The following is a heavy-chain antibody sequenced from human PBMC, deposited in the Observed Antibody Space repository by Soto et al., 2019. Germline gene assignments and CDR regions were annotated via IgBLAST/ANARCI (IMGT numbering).Heavy chain of an antibody. CDR3: ARDREGVGAGLF. Sequence: EVQLVESGGGLVKPGGCLRLSCVASGFTFSSYSMNWVRQAPGKGLEWVSSISSSSSYIYYADSVKGRFTISRDNAKNSLYLQMNSLRAEDTAVYYCARDREGVGAGLFWGQGTMVTVSS. V-gene: IGHV3-21*01. D-gene: IGHD1-26*01. CDR1: GFTFSSYS. CDR2: ISSSSSYI. J-gene: IGHJ3*01.